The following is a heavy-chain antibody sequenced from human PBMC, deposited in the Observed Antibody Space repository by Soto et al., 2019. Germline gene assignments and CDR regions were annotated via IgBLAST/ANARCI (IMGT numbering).Heavy chain of an antibody. D-gene: IGHD3-22*01. CDR2: IIPIFGTA. Sequence: SVKVSCKASGATFSSYAISWVRQSPGHGLEWMGGIIPIFGTANYAQKFQGRVTITADESTSTAYMELSSLRSEDTAVYYCARSGYYYDSSGYSQGPVDVWGQGTQVTVSS. CDR3: ARSGYYYDSSGYSQGPVDV. V-gene: IGHV1-69*13. J-gene: IGHJ4*02. CDR1: GATFSSYA.